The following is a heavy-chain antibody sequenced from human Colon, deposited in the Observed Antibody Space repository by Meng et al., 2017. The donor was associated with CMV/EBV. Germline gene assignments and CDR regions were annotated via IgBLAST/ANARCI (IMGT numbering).Heavy chain of an antibody. CDR1: GGSSSSYY. J-gene: IGHJ4*02. CDR2: IYPCGFP. D-gene: IGHD5-18*01. Sequence: QVHLMQSAPGLVKPSATPSVGRTASGGSSSSYYRRWIRQAAGKGMGGIGRIYPCGFPNYKPSLESRVTMSADTSKNQISLKLTAAAAEDTAVYYRARAQYTNGYWIFDYWGQGTLVTVSS. V-gene: IGHV4-4*07. CDR3: ARAQYTNGYWIFDY.